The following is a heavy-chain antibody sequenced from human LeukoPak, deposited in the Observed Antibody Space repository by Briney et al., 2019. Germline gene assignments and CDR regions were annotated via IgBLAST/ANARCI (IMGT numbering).Heavy chain of an antibody. CDR2: ISYDGSNK. CDR1: GFTFSSYG. J-gene: IGHJ4*02. D-gene: IGHD5-18*01. CDR3: AKDGYSCAHGYYFDY. Sequence: GGSLRLSCSASGFTFSSYGMHWVRQAPGKGLEWVAVISYDGSNKYYADSVKGRFTISRDNSKNTLYLQMNSLRAEDTAVYYCAKDGYSCAHGYYFDYWGQGTLVTVSS. V-gene: IGHV3-30*18.